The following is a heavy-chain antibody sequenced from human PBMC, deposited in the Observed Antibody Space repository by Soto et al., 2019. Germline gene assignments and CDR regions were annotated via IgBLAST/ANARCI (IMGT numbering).Heavy chain of an antibody. CDR3: ARRYGGTFDY. Sequence: SETLSLTCTVSGGSISSYYWSWIRQPPGKGLEWIGYIYYSGSTDYNPSLKSRVTISVDTSKNQFSLKLSSVTAADTAVYYCARRYGGTFDYWGQGTLVTVSS. D-gene: IGHD2-15*01. CDR1: GGSISSYY. CDR2: IYYSGST. J-gene: IGHJ4*02. V-gene: IGHV4-59*08.